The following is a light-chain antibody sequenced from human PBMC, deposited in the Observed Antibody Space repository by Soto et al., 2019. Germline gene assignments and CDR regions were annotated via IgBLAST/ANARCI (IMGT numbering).Light chain of an antibody. V-gene: IGKV3-15*01. J-gene: IGKJ1*01. CDR2: DAS. CDR3: QQYNNWPPWT. Sequence: EIVMTQSPATLSVSPGERASLSCRASQSVSSDLAWYQQKPGQAPRLLIYDASTRATGIPARFSGRGSGTEFTLTISSLQSEDCAVYYCQQYNNWPPWTFGQGTKVEIK. CDR1: QSVSSD.